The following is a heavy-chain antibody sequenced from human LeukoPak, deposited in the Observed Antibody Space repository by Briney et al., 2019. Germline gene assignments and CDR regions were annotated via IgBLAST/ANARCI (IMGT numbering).Heavy chain of an antibody. J-gene: IGHJ3*02. D-gene: IGHD2-15*01. CDR2: IYHSGST. Sequence: SQTLSLTCAVSGGSISSGAYSWSWVRQPPGTGLEWLGCIYHSGSTSYNPSLKSRVTISVDSSKHQFSLRLSSVTAADTAVYYCARGLGVAAPDRDAFDIWGQGTMVTVSS. CDR1: GGSISSGAYS. V-gene: IGHV4-30-2*01. CDR3: ARGLGVAAPDRDAFDI.